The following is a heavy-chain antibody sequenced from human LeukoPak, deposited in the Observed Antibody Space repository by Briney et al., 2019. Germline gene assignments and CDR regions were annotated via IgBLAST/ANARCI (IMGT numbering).Heavy chain of an antibody. Sequence: KSSETLSLICTVSGYSISSGYYWGWIRQPPGKGLEWIGSIYHSGSTYYNPSLKSRVTISVDTSKNQFSLKLSSVTAADTAVYYCARVHYGEGATYYFDYWGQGTLVTVSS. CDR1: GYSISSGYY. CDR2: IYHSGST. D-gene: IGHD4-17*01. V-gene: IGHV4-38-2*02. J-gene: IGHJ4*02. CDR3: ARVHYGEGATYYFDY.